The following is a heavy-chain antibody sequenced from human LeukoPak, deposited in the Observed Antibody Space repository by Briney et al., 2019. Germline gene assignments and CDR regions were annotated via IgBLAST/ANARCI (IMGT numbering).Heavy chain of an antibody. CDR2: INSDGSST. CDR1: GFTFSSYW. D-gene: IGHD4-17*01. J-gene: IGHJ5*02. V-gene: IGHV3-74*01. Sequence: PGGSLRLSCAASGFTFSSYWMHCVRHAPGKGLVWVSRINSDGSSTSYADSVKGRFTISRDNAKNSLYLQMNSLRAEDTALYYCARDGSYGDYINWFDPWGQGTLVTVSS. CDR3: ARDGSYGDYINWFDP.